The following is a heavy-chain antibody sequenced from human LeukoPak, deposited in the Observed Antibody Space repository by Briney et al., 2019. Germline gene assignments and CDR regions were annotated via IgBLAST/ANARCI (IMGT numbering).Heavy chain of an antibody. CDR1: GFTFSGSA. CDR2: IRSKANNYAT. J-gene: IGHJ4*02. CDR3: ANPPTVTSFHY. D-gene: IGHD4-11*01. V-gene: IGHV3-73*01. Sequence: GGSLRLSCAASGFTFSGSAMHWVRQASGKGLEWVGRIRSKANNYATAYAASMKGRFTISRDDSKNTAYLQMNSLKTEDTAVYYCANPPTVTSFHYWGQGTLVTVSS.